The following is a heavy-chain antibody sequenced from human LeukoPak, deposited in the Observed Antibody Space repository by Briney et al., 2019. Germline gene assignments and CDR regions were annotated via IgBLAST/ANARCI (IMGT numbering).Heavy chain of an antibody. D-gene: IGHD3-9*01. CDR1: GGPISSYY. CDR2: IYYSGST. J-gene: IGHJ5*02. CDR3: ARFDPASWWFDP. Sequence: SETLSLTCTVSGGPISSYYWSWIRQPPGKGLEWIGYIYYSGSTNYNPSLKSRVTISVDTSKNQFSLKLSSVTAADTAVYYCARFDPASWWFDPWGQGTLVTVSS. V-gene: IGHV4-59*08.